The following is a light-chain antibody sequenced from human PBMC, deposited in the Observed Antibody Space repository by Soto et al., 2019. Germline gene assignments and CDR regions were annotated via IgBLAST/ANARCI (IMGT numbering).Light chain of an antibody. Sequence: DIQMTQSPSILSASVGDRVTITCRASQDISRYLAWFQQVPGKAPKLLIYTASNRATGIPARFSGSGSGTDFTLTISSLQPDDFATYYCQHYNSYSEAFGQGTKVDIK. CDR2: TAS. V-gene: IGKV1-5*01. J-gene: IGKJ1*01. CDR1: QDISRY. CDR3: QHYNSYSEA.